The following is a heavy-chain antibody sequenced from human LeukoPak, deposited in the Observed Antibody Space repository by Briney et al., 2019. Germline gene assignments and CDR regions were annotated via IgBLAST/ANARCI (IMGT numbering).Heavy chain of an antibody. V-gene: IGHV3-11*01. Sequence: PGGSLRLSCAASGFTFSDYNMRWIRQAPGKGLEWVSSISRSGSTKYYADSVKGRFAISRDNAKNSLFLQMNSLRAEDTAVYYCARVLRYCSGGNCYSGGLGYMDVWGKGTTVTISS. CDR1: GFTFSDYN. CDR2: ISRSGSTK. J-gene: IGHJ6*03. CDR3: ARVLRYCSGGNCYSGGLGYMDV. D-gene: IGHD2-15*01.